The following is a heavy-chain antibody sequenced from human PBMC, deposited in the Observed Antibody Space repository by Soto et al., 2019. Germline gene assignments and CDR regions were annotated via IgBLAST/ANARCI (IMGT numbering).Heavy chain of an antibody. D-gene: IGHD2-8*01. CDR1: GFTFSSYS. V-gene: IGHV3-48*02. J-gene: IGHJ4*02. CDR3: ARDPASGTSNLDS. CDR2: ISTGSSYI. Sequence: GGSLRLSCAASGFTFSSYSMNGVRQAPGKGLEWISYISTGSSYIYYADSVKGRFTISRDNAKNSLYLQLDSLRDEDTALYYCARDPASGTSNLDSWGQGTLVTVS.